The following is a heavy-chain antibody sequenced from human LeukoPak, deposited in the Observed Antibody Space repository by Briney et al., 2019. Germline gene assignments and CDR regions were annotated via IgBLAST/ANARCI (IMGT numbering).Heavy chain of an antibody. D-gene: IGHD3-10*01. CDR1: GSTFSSYG. CDR3: ARVEGLLWFGELLPDY. V-gene: IGHV3-33*01. J-gene: IGHJ4*02. Sequence: GGSPRLSCAASGSTFSSYGMHWVRQAPGKGLEWVAVIWYDGSNKYYADSVKGRFTISRDNSKNTLYLQMNSLRAEDTAVYYCARVEGLLWFGELLPDYWGQGTLVTVSS. CDR2: IWYDGSNK.